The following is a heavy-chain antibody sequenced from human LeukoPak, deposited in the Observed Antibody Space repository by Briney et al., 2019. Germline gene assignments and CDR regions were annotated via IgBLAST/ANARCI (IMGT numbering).Heavy chain of an antibody. D-gene: IGHD3-22*01. J-gene: IGHJ4*02. CDR1: GGSFSVYY. CDR2: INHSGSP. CDR3: ARGPRTTYYYDSSGYYRYYFDY. Sequence: SETLSLTCAVYGGSFSVYYWSWIRQPPGEGLEWIGEINHSGSPNYNPPLKARDTISVDTSKNQFSLKLSSVTAADTAVYYCARGPRTTYYYDSSGYYRYYFDYWGQGTLVTVSS. V-gene: IGHV4-34*01.